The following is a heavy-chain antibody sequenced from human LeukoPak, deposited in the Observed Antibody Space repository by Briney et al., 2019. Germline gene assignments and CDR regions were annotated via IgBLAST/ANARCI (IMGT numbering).Heavy chain of an antibody. CDR2: ISGSGGST. D-gene: IGHD3-10*01. Sequence: PGGSLRLSCAASGFTFSSYAMSWVRQAPGKGLEWVSAISGSGGSTYYADSVKGRFTISRDNSKNTLYQQMNSLRAEDTAVYYCAKGPIGWFGELSRFLDYWGQGTLVTVSS. CDR3: AKGPIGWFGELSRFLDY. V-gene: IGHV3-23*01. J-gene: IGHJ4*02. CDR1: GFTFSSYA.